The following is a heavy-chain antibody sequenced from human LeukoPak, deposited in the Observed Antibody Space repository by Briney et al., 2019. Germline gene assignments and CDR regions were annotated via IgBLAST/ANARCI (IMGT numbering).Heavy chain of an antibody. V-gene: IGHV1-69*13. J-gene: IGHJ4*02. CDR3: ARDGGTNHFDY. CDR1: GYTFTGYY. Sequence: SVKVSCEASGYTFTGYYMHWVRQAPGQGLEWMGGIIPIFGTANYAQKFQGRVTITADESTSTAYMELSSLRSEDTAVYYCARDGGTNHFDYWGQGTLVTVSS. D-gene: IGHD3-16*01. CDR2: IIPIFGTA.